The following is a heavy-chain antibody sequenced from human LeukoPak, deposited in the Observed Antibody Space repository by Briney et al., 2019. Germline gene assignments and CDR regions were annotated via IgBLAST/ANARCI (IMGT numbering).Heavy chain of an antibody. D-gene: IGHD3-22*01. CDR2: SRAYNGNT. CDR3: ARDRGNYYDSSGYLHDAFDI. J-gene: IGHJ3*02. Sequence: ASVKVSCKASGYTFTSYGIDWVRQAPGQGLEWMGWSRAYNGNTNYAQKFQGRVTMTTDTSTSTAYMELRSLRSDDTAVYYCARDRGNYYDSSGYLHDAFDIWGQGTMVTVSS. CDR1: GYTFTSYG. V-gene: IGHV1-18*01.